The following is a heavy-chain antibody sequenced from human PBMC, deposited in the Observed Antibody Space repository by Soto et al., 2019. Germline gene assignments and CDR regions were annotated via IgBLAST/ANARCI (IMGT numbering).Heavy chain of an antibody. CDR1: GGSISSYY. V-gene: IGHV4-59*08. CDR3: AKQIGYSSGWYYFDY. Sequence: SETLSLTCTVSGGSISSYYWSWIRQPPGKGLEWIGYIYYSGSTNYNPSLKSRVTISVDTSKNQFSLKLSSVTAADTAVYYCAKQIGYSSGWYYFDYWGQGTLVTVSS. CDR2: IYYSGST. D-gene: IGHD6-19*01. J-gene: IGHJ4*02.